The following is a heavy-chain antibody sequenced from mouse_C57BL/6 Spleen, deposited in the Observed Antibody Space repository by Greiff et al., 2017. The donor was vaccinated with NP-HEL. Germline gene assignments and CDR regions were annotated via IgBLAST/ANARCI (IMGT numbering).Heavy chain of an antibody. Sequence: QVQLQQPGAELVKPGASVKLSCKASGYTFTSYWMQWVKQRPGQGLEWIGEIDPSDSYTNYNQKFKGKATLTVDTSSSPAYMQLSSLTSEDSAVYYCARIPHYYAMDYWGQGTSVTVSS. J-gene: IGHJ4*01. CDR3: ARIPHYYAMDY. CDR2: IDPSDSYT. V-gene: IGHV1-50*01. CDR1: GYTFTSYW.